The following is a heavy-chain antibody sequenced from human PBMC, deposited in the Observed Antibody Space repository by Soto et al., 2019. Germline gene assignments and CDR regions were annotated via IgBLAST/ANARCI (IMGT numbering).Heavy chain of an antibody. CDR2: INAGNGNT. V-gene: IGHV1-3*01. Sequence: QVHLVQSGAEVKKPGASVKVSYKASGYTFTSYAMHWVRQAPGQRLEWMGWINAGNGNTKYSQKFQDRVTITRDTSASTAYMELSSLRSEDTAVYYCARDRIAAAGTRNWFDPWGQGTLVTVSS. CDR1: GYTFTSYA. D-gene: IGHD6-13*01. J-gene: IGHJ5*02. CDR3: ARDRIAAAGTRNWFDP.